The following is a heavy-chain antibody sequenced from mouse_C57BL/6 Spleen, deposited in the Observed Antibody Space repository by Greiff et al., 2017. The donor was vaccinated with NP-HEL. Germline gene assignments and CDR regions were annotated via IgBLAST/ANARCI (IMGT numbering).Heavy chain of an antibody. CDR1: GYSITSGYG. D-gene: IGHD1-2*01. CDR3: ARTARIKY. V-gene: IGHV3-2*02. J-gene: IGHJ2*01. CDR2: ISYSGST. Sequence: EVKLQESGPGLVKPSPSLSLTCTVTGYSITSGYGWNWIRQFPGNKLEWMGYISYSGSTNYNPSLKSRISITRDTSKNQFFLQLNSVTTEDTATYYCARTARIKYLGQGTTLTVSS.